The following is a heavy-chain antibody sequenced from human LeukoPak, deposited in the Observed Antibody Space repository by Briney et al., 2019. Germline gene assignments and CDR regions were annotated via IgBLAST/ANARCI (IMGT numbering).Heavy chain of an antibody. Sequence: ASVKVSCKASGGTFSSYAISWVRQAPGQGLEWMGRIIPILGIANYAQKFQGRVTITADKSTSTAYMELSSLRSEDTAVYYCARAHVDTAMVWDYWGQGTLVTVSS. CDR3: ARAHVDTAMVWDY. D-gene: IGHD5-18*01. V-gene: IGHV1-69*04. CDR1: GGTFSSYA. J-gene: IGHJ4*02. CDR2: IIPILGIA.